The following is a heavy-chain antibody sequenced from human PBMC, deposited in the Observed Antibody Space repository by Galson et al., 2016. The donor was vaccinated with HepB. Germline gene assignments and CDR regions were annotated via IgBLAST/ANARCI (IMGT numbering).Heavy chain of an antibody. CDR2: LWNDGTTK. Sequence: SCAASGFTFSTYGMHWVRQAPGKGLEWVAILWNDGTTKHYADSVKGRFTISRDNSQNTLYLQMDSLRAEDTAVYYCARDANWNKIYYYYVMDVWGQGTTVTVSS. J-gene: IGHJ6*02. CDR3: ARDANWNKIYYYYVMDV. V-gene: IGHV3-33*01. D-gene: IGHD1/OR15-1a*01. CDR1: GFTFSTYG.